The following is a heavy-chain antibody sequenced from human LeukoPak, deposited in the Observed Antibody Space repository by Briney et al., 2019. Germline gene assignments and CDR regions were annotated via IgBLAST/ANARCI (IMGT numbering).Heavy chain of an antibody. D-gene: IGHD6-13*01. CDR1: GFTFSTSP. Sequence: GGSLRLSCSASGFTFSTSPMHWVRQAPGKGLEYVSAIGSTGGDTYYADSVKGRFAISRDNSKNTVYLQMSSLRPEDTAIYYCKSSPTSRIDSWGQGTQVTVSS. V-gene: IGHV3-64D*09. J-gene: IGHJ4*02. CDR2: IGSTGGDT. CDR3: KSSPTSRIDS.